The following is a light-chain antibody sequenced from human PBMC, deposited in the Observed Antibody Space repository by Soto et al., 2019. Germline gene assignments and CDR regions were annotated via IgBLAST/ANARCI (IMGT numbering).Light chain of an antibody. J-gene: IGKJ1*01. V-gene: IGKV3-15*01. CDR3: QQYNNWPQT. Sequence: VMTQAPATLSVSPGERVTLSCRASQTINNNVAWYQLKDGQVPRLLIYGASTRAADVPARFSGGRSGTEFTLTISSLQSEDFAEYHCQQYNNWPQTFGQGAKVDIK. CDR2: GAS. CDR1: QTINNN.